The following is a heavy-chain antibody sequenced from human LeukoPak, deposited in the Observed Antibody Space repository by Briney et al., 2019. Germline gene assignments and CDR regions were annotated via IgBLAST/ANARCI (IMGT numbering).Heavy chain of an antibody. CDR1: GFTFSSYS. J-gene: IGHJ3*02. V-gene: IGHV3-21*01. Sequence: GGSLRLSCAASGFTFSSYSMNWVRQAPVKGLEWVSSISSSSSYIYYADSVKGRFTISRDNAKNSLYLQMNSLRAEDTAVYYCARDGTYYDFWSGYYSYAFDIWGQGTMVTVSS. CDR2: ISSSSSYI. D-gene: IGHD3-3*01. CDR3: ARDGTYYDFWSGYYSYAFDI.